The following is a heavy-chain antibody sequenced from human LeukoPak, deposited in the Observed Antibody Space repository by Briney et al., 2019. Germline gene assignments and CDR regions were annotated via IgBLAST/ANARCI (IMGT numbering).Heavy chain of an antibody. CDR2: IIPIFGTA. D-gene: IGHD3-22*01. Sequence: ASVRVSCKASGGTFSSYAISWVRQAPGQGLEWMGGIIPIFGTANYAQKFQGRVTITADESTSTAYMELSSLRSEDTAAYYCARSTMIGDFNWFDPWGQGTLVTVSS. J-gene: IGHJ5*02. CDR1: GGTFSSYA. V-gene: IGHV1-69*13. CDR3: ARSTMIGDFNWFDP.